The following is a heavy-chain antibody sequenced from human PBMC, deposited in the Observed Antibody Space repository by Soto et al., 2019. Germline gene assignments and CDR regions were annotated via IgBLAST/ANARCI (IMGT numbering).Heavy chain of an antibody. CDR3: ARGQADYYAIDV. CDR1: GDSVSRNSVA. CDR2: TYYRSKWYN. V-gene: IGHV6-1*01. Sequence: SQTLSLTCAISGDSVSRNSVAWNWIRQSPSRGLEWLGRTYYRSKWYNNYAESVKSRITINPDTSKNQFSLQLNSVTPEDTAVYFCARGQADYYAIDVRAQRTTVTGSS. J-gene: IGHJ6*02. D-gene: IGHD2-15*01.